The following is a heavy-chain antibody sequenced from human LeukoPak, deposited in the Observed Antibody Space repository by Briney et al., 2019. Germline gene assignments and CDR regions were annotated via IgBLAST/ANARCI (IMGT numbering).Heavy chain of an antibody. CDR2: IYYSGST. V-gene: IGHV4-39*01. Sequence: SETLSLTCTVSGGSISSSSYYWGWIRQPPGKGLEWIGSIYYSGSTYYNPSLKSRVTISVDTSKNQFSLKLSSVTAADTAVYYCARPHYYDSSGTGFDYWGQGTLVTVSS. CDR3: ARPHYYDSSGTGFDY. CDR1: GGSISSSSYY. J-gene: IGHJ4*02. D-gene: IGHD3-22*01.